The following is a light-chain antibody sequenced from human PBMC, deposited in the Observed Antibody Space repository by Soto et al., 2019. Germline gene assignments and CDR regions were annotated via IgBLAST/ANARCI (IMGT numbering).Light chain of an antibody. CDR3: QQRSDWQYT. V-gene: IGKV3-11*01. CDR2: DAT. J-gene: IGKJ2*01. CDR1: QRITSY. Sequence: EVVLTQSPATLSLSPGERATLSCRASQRITSYLAWYQQKPGQASRLLIYDATNRVAGVPARFSGSRSGTDFTLTISTLQPEDFAVYYCQQRSDWQYTFGQGTKVDIK.